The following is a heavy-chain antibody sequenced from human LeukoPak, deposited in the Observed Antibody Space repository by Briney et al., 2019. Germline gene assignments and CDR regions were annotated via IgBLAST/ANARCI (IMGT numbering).Heavy chain of an antibody. CDR3: ARGVGWYSGSYYNY. V-gene: IGHV3-21*01. D-gene: IGHD1-26*01. CDR2: ISSSSSYI. Sequence: GGSLRLSCAASGFTFSSYSMNWVRQAPGKGLEWVSSISSSSSYIYYADSVKGRFTISRDNAKNSLYLQMNSLRAEDTAVYYCARGVGWYSGSYYNYWGQGTLVTVSS. J-gene: IGHJ4*02. CDR1: GFTFSSYS.